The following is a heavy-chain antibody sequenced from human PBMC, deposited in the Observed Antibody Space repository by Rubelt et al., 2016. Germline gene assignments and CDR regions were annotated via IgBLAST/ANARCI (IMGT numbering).Heavy chain of an antibody. Sequence: YVQKFQGRVTMTRDTSISTAYMELSRLRSDDTAVYYCARSRVHYYDSSGYKDAFDIWGQGTTVTVSS. J-gene: IGHJ3*02. CDR3: ARSRVHYYDSSGYKDAFDI. V-gene: IGHV1-2*02. D-gene: IGHD3-22*01.